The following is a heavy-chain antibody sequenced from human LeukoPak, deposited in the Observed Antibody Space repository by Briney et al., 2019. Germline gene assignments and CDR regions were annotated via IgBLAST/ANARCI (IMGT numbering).Heavy chain of an antibody. CDR2: INPGGSSI. D-gene: IGHD1-14*01. J-gene: IGHJ4*02. CDR3: ARSNQADDY. Sequence: GRSLRLSSAASGFTFSSYWMHWVRQVPGEGLVWVARINPGGSSITYADSVKGRFTISRDNAKNTLCLQMDSLRAEDTGVYYCARSNQADDYWGQGTLVTVSS. V-gene: IGHV3-74*01. CDR1: GFTFSSYW.